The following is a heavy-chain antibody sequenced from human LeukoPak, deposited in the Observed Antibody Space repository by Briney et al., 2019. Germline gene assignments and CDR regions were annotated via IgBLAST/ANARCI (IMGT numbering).Heavy chain of an antibody. CDR1: GGSISSGGYY. Sequence: SQTVSLTCTVSGGSISSGGYYWSWIRQHPGKGLEWIGYIYYSGSTYYNPSLKSRVTISVDTSKNQFSLKLSSVTAADTAVYYCARERVRGYSYGSIDYWGQGTLVTVSS. CDR3: ARERVRGYSYGSIDY. D-gene: IGHD5-18*01. J-gene: IGHJ4*02. CDR2: IYYSGST. V-gene: IGHV4-31*03.